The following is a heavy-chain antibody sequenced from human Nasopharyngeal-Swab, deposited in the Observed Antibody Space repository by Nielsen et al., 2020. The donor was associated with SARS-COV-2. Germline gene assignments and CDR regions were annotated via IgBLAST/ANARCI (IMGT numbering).Heavy chain of an antibody. J-gene: IGHJ6*02. V-gene: IGHV3-30-3*01. CDR2: ISYDGNNK. CDR3: ARDVASGFGELFPLLRGLDI. Sequence: GESPKISCAASGFTINSFAMHWVRQAPGKGLERVAVISYDGNNKYYADSVKGRFTISRDNSKNTVYLQMNSLRPEDTAVYYCARDVASGFGELFPLLRGLDIWGHGTTVTVSS. D-gene: IGHD3-10*01. CDR1: GFTINSFA.